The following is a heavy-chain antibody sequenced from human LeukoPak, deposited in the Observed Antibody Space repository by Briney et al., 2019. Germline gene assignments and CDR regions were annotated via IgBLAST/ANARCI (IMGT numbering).Heavy chain of an antibody. Sequence: PGGPLILSCAASGFTVRNYWMSWVRQAPGRGLEWVANIKEDGSEKYYVDSVKGRFTISRDNARNSLYLQMNSLRAEDTAVYYCASGRQLGYWGQGTLVTVPS. CDR3: ASGRQLGY. J-gene: IGHJ4*02. CDR1: GFTVRNYW. CDR2: IKEDGSEK. D-gene: IGHD6-13*01. V-gene: IGHV3-7*01.